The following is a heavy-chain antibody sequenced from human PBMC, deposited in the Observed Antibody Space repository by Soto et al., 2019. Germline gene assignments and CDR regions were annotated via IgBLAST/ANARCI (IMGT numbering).Heavy chain of an antibody. CDR1: GGSISSYY. J-gene: IGHJ4*02. CDR3: ARLKTAPYSYFDY. Sequence: SETLSLTCTVSGGSISSYYWSWIRQPPGKGLEWIGYIYYSGSTNYNPSLKSRVTISVDTSKNQFSLKLSSVTAADTAVYYCARLKTAPYSYFDYWVQGTRVTVSS. V-gene: IGHV4-59*08. D-gene: IGHD1-26*01. CDR2: IYYSGST.